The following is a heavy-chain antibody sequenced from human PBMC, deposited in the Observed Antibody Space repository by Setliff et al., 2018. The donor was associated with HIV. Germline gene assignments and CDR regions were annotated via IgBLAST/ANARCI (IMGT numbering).Heavy chain of an antibody. CDR2: IRFDGAVT. D-gene: IGHD3-16*01. J-gene: IGHJ4*02. CDR3: AKGDPFGDWASDY. CDR1: GFTLRSSG. Sequence: HPGGSLRLSCVGSGFTLRSSGMTWVRQAPGGGLECVATIRFDGAVTEYVDSVKGRFTISRDTSKDTLYLQMRNLRAEDTAMYYCAKGDPFGDWASDYWGQGTLVTVSS. V-gene: IGHV3-23*01.